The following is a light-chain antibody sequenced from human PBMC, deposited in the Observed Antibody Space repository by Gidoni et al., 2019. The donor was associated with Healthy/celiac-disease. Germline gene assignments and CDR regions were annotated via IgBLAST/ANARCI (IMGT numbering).Light chain of an antibody. CDR2: GAS. Sequence: EIVLTQSPGTLSLSPGERATLSCRASQSVSSSYLAWYQQKPGQAPRLLIYGASSRATGIPDFTLTISRLEPEDFAVYYCQQYGSSPPPFGQGTKLEIK. J-gene: IGKJ2*01. CDR3: QQYGSSPPP. V-gene: IGKV3-20*01. CDR1: QSVSSSY.